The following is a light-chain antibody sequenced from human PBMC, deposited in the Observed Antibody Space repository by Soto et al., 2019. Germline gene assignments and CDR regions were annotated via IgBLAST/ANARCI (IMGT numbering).Light chain of an antibody. J-gene: IGKJ1*01. Sequence: DIQMTQSPSTLSASVGDRVTITCWSSQSIVSWFVWPQQKPVKAPKLLIYDGTYLESGVPSRFSGSGSGTEFTLTISRLQPDDSATYYCQQYESHSEPFRQGTTVDIK. CDR2: DGT. CDR3: QQYESHSEP. V-gene: IGKV1-5*01. CDR1: QSIVSW.